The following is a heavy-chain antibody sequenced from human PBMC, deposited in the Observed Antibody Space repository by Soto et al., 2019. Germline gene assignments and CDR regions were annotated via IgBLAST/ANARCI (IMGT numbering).Heavy chain of an antibody. D-gene: IGHD3-3*01. CDR2: IYWTDDA. Sequence: QITLKESGPTLVKPTQTLTLTCTFSGFSVSSGGMGVGWIRQPPGAALEWLALIYWTDDARYNPSLKTRLTITNDTSKIQVVLTMTNMDPVDTSTYYCARNNLWDDNGGFYRSWGPGTLVTVSS. CDR1: GFSVSSGGMG. CDR3: ARNNLWDDNGGFYRS. J-gene: IGHJ4*02. V-gene: IGHV2-5*01.